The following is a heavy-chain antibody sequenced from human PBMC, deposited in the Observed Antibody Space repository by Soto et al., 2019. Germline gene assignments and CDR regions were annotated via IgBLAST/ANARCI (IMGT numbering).Heavy chain of an antibody. J-gene: IGHJ5*02. Sequence: QVQLVESGGGVVQPGRSLRLSCAASGFTFSSYAMHWVRQAPGKGLEWVAVISYDGSNKYYADSVKGRFTISRDNSKNTLYLQMNSLRAEDTAVYYCARPHSSSWTPHWFDPWGQGTLVTVSS. V-gene: IGHV3-30-3*01. CDR2: ISYDGSNK. CDR1: GFTFSSYA. CDR3: ARPHSSSWTPHWFDP. D-gene: IGHD6-13*01.